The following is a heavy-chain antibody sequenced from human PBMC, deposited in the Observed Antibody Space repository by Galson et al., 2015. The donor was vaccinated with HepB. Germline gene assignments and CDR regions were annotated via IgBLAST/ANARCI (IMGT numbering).Heavy chain of an antibody. Sequence: CAISGDSVSSNSAAWNWIRQSPSRGLEWLGRTYYRSKWYNDYAVSVKSRITINPDTSKNQFSLQLNSVTPEDTAVYYCARDRGYSYGYSGDYYYGMDVWGQGTTVTVSS. J-gene: IGHJ6*02. CDR1: GDSVSSNSAA. CDR2: TYYRSKWYN. D-gene: IGHD5-18*01. V-gene: IGHV6-1*01. CDR3: ARDRGYSYGYSGDYYYGMDV.